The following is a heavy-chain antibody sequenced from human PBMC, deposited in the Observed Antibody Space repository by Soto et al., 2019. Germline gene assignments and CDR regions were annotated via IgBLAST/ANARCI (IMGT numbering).Heavy chain of an antibody. D-gene: IGHD4-17*01. Sequence: ASVKVSCKASGGTFSSYTISWVRQAPGQGLEWMGRIIPILGIANYAQKFQGRVTITADKSTSTAYMELSSLRSEDTAVYYCARDHREVDYGDLSGWGQGTLVTVSS. CDR2: IIPILGIA. V-gene: IGHV1-69*04. CDR1: GGTFSSYT. J-gene: IGHJ4*02. CDR3: ARDHREVDYGDLSG.